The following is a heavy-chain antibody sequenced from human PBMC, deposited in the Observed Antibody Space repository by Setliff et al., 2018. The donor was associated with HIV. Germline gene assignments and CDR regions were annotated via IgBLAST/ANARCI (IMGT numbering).Heavy chain of an antibody. CDR2: IHSSGNT. D-gene: IGHD3-3*01. Sequence: SETLSLTCAVYGGSLSDYYWSWIRQPPGKWLEWLGEIHSSGNTNYSPSIKGRVTISVDTPKNQYSLNLKSVTAAETAVYYCARVREGFLPYDAFEIWGQGTMVT. CDR1: GGSLSDYY. V-gene: IGHV4-34*01. CDR3: ARVREGFLPYDAFEI. J-gene: IGHJ3*02.